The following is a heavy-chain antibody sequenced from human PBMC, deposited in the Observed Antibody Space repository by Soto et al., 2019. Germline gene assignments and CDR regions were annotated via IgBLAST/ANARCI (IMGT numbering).Heavy chain of an antibody. J-gene: IGHJ6*04. D-gene: IGHD1-26*01. Sequence: LLQESDSGLVKPSQTLSLTCVVSGESISRGGYSWSWIRQPPGKGLEWIGYIARSGSTHYNPSLNSLVTVSGDSSQDQFSLKVTPVTAADTAVYYGARDGAWRGFDVWGKGTKISVSS. CDR1: GESISRGGYS. CDR3: ARDGAWRGFDV. V-gene: IGHV4-30-2*01. CDR2: IARSGST.